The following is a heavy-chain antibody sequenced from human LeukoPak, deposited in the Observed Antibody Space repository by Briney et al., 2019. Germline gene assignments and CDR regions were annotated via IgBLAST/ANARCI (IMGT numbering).Heavy chain of an antibody. J-gene: IGHJ4*02. D-gene: IGHD6-13*01. CDR3: ARGVSSSWNFDF. Sequence: SETLSLTCTVSGGSMSSGGYYRSWIRQHPGKGLEWIGYIYYSGSTYYNPSLKSRLTISLDTSKNQFSLNLSSVTAADTAVYYCARGVSSSWNFDFWGQGSLVTVSS. CDR1: GGSMSSGGYY. V-gene: IGHV4-31*03. CDR2: IYYSGST.